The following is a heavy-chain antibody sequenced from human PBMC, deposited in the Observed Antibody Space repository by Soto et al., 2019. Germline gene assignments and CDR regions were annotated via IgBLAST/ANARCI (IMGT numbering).Heavy chain of an antibody. V-gene: IGHV3-11*03. CDR1: GFTFSDYY. D-gene: IGHD3-10*01. J-gene: IGHJ4*02. CDR3: ARGVRYYSSEKPADYVY. Sequence: QVQLLESGGGLVKPGGSLRLSCAASGFTFSDYYMSWLRQAPGKGLGCVAYISVSSTYANYADSVEGRFNMSRDNAKISLFLQMISLRAAETAVYYCARGVRYYSSEKPADYVYWGQGALVTVSA. CDR2: ISVSSTYA.